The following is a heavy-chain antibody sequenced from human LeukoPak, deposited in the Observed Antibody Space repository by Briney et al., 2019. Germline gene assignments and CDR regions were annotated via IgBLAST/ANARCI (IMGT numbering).Heavy chain of an antibody. CDR2: IYHSGST. V-gene: IGHV4-38-2*02. J-gene: IGHJ5*02. CDR3: ARDYRYYDSTAGWFDP. D-gene: IGHD3-22*01. CDR1: GYSISSGYY. Sequence: SETLSLTCTVSGYSISSGYYWGWIRQPPGKGLEWIGSIYHSGSTYYNPSLKSRVTISVDTSKNQFSLKLSSVTAADTAVYYCARDYRYYDSTAGWFDPWGQGTLVTVSS.